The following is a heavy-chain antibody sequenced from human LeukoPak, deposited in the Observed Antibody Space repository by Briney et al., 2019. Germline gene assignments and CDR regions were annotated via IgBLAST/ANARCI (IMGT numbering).Heavy chain of an antibody. CDR1: GFTFSSYA. Sequence: GRSLRLSCAASGFTFSSYAMHWVRQAPGKGLEWVAVISYDGSNKYYADSVKGRFTISRDNSKNTLYLQMNSLRAEDTAVYYCARDFKTYYYGSGRFGTMGVWGKGTTVTVSS. CDR3: ARDFKTYYYGSGRFGTMGV. CDR2: ISYDGSNK. V-gene: IGHV3-30-3*01. J-gene: IGHJ6*03. D-gene: IGHD3-10*01.